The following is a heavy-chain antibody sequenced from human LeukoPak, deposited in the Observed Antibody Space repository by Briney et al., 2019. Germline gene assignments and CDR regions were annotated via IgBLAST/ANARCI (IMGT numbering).Heavy chain of an antibody. Sequence: PGGSLRLSCAASGLTLSSYWMSWVRQAPGKGLEWVANIKQDGSEKDYVDSVKGRFTISRDNAKNSMNLQMHSLRAEDTAVYYCARGAVTTYFNWLDSWGQGTLVTVSS. J-gene: IGHJ5*01. D-gene: IGHD4-11*01. CDR3: ARGAVTTYFNWLDS. CDR1: GLTLSSYW. V-gene: IGHV3-7*01. CDR2: IKQDGSEK.